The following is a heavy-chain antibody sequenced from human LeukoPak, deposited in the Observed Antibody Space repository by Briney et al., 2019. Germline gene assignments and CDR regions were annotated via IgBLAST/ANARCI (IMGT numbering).Heavy chain of an antibody. CDR2: INPSGGST. CDR1: GYTFTSYY. Sequence: ASVKVSCKASGYTFTSYYMHWVRQAPGQGLEWMGIINPSGGSTSYAQKFQGRVTMTRDTSTSTVYMELSSLRSEDTAVYYCARGTYYYDSSGYYPLYFDYWGQGTVVTVSS. J-gene: IGHJ4*02. V-gene: IGHV1-46*01. D-gene: IGHD3-22*01. CDR3: ARGTYYYDSSGYYPLYFDY.